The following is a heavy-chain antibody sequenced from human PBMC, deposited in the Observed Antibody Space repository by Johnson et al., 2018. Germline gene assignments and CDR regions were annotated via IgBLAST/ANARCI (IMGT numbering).Heavy chain of an antibody. J-gene: IGHJ1*01. V-gene: IGHV3-30*18. Sequence: QVQLVESGGGLVQPGRSLRLSCAASGFTFSAYGIHWVRQAPGKGLEWVAVISYDGSNKYFADSVKGRFTISRDNSKNTLYLQMNSLGAEDTAGYYCAKGEQWLDAGVQHWGQGTLVTVSS. CDR3: AKGEQWLDAGVQH. D-gene: IGHD6-19*01. CDR2: ISYDGSNK. CDR1: GFTFSAYG.